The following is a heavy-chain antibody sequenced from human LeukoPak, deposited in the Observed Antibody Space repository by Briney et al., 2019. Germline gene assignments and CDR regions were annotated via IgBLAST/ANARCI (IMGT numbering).Heavy chain of an antibody. D-gene: IGHD2-2*01. CDR2: INHSGST. CDR3: ARGESVVPAANYYYGMDV. J-gene: IGHJ6*02. V-gene: IGHV4-34*01. CDR1: GFTFSDYY. Sequence: GALRLSCAASGFTFSDYYMSWIRQPPGKGLEWIGEINHSGSTNYNPSLKSRVTISVDTSKNQFSLKLSSVTAADTAVYYCARGESVVPAANYYYGMDVWGQGTTVTVSS.